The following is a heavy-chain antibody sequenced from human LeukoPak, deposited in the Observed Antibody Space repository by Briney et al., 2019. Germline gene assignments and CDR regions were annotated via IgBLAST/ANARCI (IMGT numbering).Heavy chain of an antibody. Sequence: PGGSLRLSCAASGFTFSNYGMHWVRQAPGKGLEWVSFISYDGSNKYYADSVKGRFTISRDNSKNTRNLQMNSLRAEDTAVYYCAKDPTHYRVWDYYETIGLSYWGQGTLVTVSS. CDR2: ISYDGSNK. CDR1: GFTFSNYG. J-gene: IGHJ4*02. D-gene: IGHD3-22*01. V-gene: IGHV3-30*18. CDR3: AKDPTHYRVWDYYETIGLSY.